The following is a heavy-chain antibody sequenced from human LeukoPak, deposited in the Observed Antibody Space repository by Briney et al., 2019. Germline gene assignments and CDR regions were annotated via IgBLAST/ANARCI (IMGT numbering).Heavy chain of an antibody. J-gene: IGHJ4*02. CDR3: ARDRNVVDFDY. Sequence: GGSLRLSCAASGFTFSSYSMNWVRQAPGKGLEWVSSISSSSSYIYYADSVKGRFTISRDNAKNSLYLQMNSLRAEDTAVYYCARDRNVVDFDYWGQGTLVTVPS. CDR2: ISSSSSYI. CDR1: GFTFSSYS. D-gene: IGHD2-2*01. V-gene: IGHV3-21*01.